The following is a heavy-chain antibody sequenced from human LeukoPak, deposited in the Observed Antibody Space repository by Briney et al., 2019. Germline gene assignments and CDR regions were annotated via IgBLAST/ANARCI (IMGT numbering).Heavy chain of an antibody. J-gene: IGHJ4*02. Sequence: SETLSLTCTVSGGSISSYYWSWIRQPPGKGLEWIGYVFHSGSTNYNPSLKSRVTIPVDTSKNQFSLKLSSVTAADSAVYYCARQRFSEWYFDYWGQGTLVTVSS. V-gene: IGHV4-59*08. D-gene: IGHD3-3*01. CDR3: ARQRFSEWYFDY. CDR1: GGSISSYY. CDR2: VFHSGST.